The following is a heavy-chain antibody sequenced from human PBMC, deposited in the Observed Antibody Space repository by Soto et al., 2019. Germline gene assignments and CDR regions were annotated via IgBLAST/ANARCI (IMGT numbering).Heavy chain of an antibody. J-gene: IGHJ4*02. D-gene: IGHD6-19*01. CDR1: GFTFSSYA. CDR3: AKVAKSAVVIEYFDS. V-gene: IGHV3-23*01. Sequence: GGSLRLSCAASGFTFSSYAMSWVRQAPGKGLEWVSAISGSGGSTYYADSVRGRFTISRDNSKNTLYLQMDTLRADDTAVYYCAKVAKSAVVIEYFDSWGQGSLVTVSS. CDR2: ISGSGGST.